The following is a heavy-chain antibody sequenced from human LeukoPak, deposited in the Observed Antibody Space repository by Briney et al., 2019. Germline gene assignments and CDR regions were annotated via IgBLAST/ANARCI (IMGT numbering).Heavy chain of an antibody. CDR3: RAYYDFWSGYYTRWGAGVEDYYYYYMDV. Sequence: SETLSLTCTVSGGSISSSSYYWGWIRQPPGKGLEWIGSIYYSGSTYYNPSLKSRVTISVGTSKNQFSLKLSSVTAADTAVYYCRAYYDFWSGYYTRWGAGVEDYYYYYMDVWGKGTTVTVSS. CDR2: IYYSGST. CDR1: GGSISSSSYY. D-gene: IGHD3-3*01. V-gene: IGHV4-39*07. J-gene: IGHJ6*03.